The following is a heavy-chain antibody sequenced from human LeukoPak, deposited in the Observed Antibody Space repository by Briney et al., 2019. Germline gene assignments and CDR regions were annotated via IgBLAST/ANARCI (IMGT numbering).Heavy chain of an antibody. D-gene: IGHD1/OR15-1a*01. CDR1: GLTLSTFP. Sequence: PGGSLRLSCVASGLTLSTFPLSWVRQAPGKGLEWVSAITKGGEKTFYADSVRGQFTISRDNSKNTLYLNMTGLRAEDTAVYYCAADNNLGTGRGPSLEHWGRGTLVTVSS. CDR3: AADNNLGTGRGPSLEH. V-gene: IGHV3-23*01. J-gene: IGHJ4*02. CDR2: ITKGGEKT.